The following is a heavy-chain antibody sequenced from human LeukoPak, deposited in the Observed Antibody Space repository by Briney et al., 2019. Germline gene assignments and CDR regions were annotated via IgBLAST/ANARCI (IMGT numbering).Heavy chain of an antibody. CDR2: IYYSGST. V-gene: IGHV4-39*01. J-gene: IGHJ6*03. CDR3: ATPPAATGYYYYYYMDV. Sequence: SETLTLTCTVSGGSISSSSYYWGWIRQPPGKGLEWIGSIYYSGSTYYNPSLKSRVTISVDTSKNQFSLKLSSVTAADTAVYYCATPPAATGYYYYYYMDVWGKGTTVTVSS. D-gene: IGHD2-2*01. CDR1: GGSISSSSYY.